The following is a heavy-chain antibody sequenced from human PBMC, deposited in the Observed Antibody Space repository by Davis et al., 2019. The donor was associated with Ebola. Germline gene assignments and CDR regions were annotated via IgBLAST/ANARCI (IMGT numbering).Heavy chain of an antibody. CDR2: ISGSGGST. Sequence: GESLKISCAASGFTFSSYAMSWVRQAPGKGLEWVSAISGSGGSTYYADSVKGRFTISRDNSKNTLYLQMNSLRAEDTAVYYCATNLRGAFDYWGQGTLVTVSS. V-gene: IGHV3-23*01. CDR1: GFTFSSYA. D-gene: IGHD1-14*01. CDR3: ATNLRGAFDY. J-gene: IGHJ4*02.